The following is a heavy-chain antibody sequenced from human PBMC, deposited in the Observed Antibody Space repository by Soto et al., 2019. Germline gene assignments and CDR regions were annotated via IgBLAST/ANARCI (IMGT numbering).Heavy chain of an antibody. V-gene: IGHV3-23*01. J-gene: IGHJ6*02. Sequence: GGSLRLSCAASGFTFSSYAMSWVRQAPGKGLEWVSAISGSGGSTYYADSVKGRFTISRDNSKNTLYLQMNSLRAEDTAVYYCAKDDYGDYYYYYGMDVWGQGTTVTVSS. CDR2: ISGSGGST. CDR1: GFTFSSYA. CDR3: AKDDYGDYYYYYGMDV. D-gene: IGHD4-17*01.